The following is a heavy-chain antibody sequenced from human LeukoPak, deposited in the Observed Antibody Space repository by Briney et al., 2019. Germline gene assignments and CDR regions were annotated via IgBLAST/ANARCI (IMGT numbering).Heavy chain of an antibody. D-gene: IGHD5-24*01. J-gene: IGHJ4*02. V-gene: IGHV4-59*12. CDR3: ARVQRWLQVFDY. CDR1: GGSISSYY. Sequence: PSETLSLTCTVSGGSISSYYWTWIRQPPGKGLEWIGYIYYSGSTNYNPSLKSRVTISVDTSKNQFSLKLSSVTAADTAVYYCARVQRWLQVFDYWGQGTLVTVSS. CDR2: IYYSGST.